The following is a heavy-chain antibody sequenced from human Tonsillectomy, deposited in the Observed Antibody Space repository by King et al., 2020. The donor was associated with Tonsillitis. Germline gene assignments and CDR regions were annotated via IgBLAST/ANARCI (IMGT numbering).Heavy chain of an antibody. J-gene: IGHJ4*02. CDR2: IHSSGDPI. CDR3: VTVLRRGNHDVRFAY. D-gene: IGHD1-14*01. Sequence: VQLVESGGGLVQPGGSLRLSCAASGFTFSTYSMNWVRQAPGKGLEWISYIHSSGDPISYADSVKGRFTISRDDAKNSLYLQMNSLRDEDTAVYYCVTVLRRGNHDVRFAYGGRGPLVTVSS. CDR1: GFTFSTYS. V-gene: IGHV3-48*02.